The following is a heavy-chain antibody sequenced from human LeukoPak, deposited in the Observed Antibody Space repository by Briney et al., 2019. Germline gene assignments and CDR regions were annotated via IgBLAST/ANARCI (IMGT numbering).Heavy chain of an antibody. V-gene: IGHV1-18*01. CDR1: GYSFIKNG. CDR3: AGDRYTMAPGY. CDR2: ISTYNGNT. J-gene: IGHJ4*02. Sequence: GASVKVSCKTSGYSFIKNGINWVRQAPGQGLEWMGWISTYNGNTEFAQNLQGRVTLTTDTSTSTAYMELRSLRSDDTAVYYCAGDRYTMAPGYWGQGTLVIVSS. D-gene: IGHD3-16*02.